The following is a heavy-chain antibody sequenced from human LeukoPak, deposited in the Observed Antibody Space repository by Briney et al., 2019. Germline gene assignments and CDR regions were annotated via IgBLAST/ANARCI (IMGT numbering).Heavy chain of an antibody. CDR1: AFTFDDYG. J-gene: IGHJ3*02. V-gene: IGHV3-20*04. D-gene: IGHD1-26*01. Sequence: GXSLRLSCAASAFTFDDYGMGWVRHAPGKGMEWVSGINWNGGRKEYADYVKGRFTISRDKAKNSLYMQMNSLRAEDTALYYCARDIGPHAFDIWGQGTMVTVSS. CDR3: ARDIGPHAFDI. CDR2: INWNGGRK.